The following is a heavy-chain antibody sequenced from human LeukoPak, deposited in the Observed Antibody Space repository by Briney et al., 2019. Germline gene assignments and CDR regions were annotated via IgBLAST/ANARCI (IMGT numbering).Heavy chain of an antibody. J-gene: IGHJ4*02. CDR2: ISYDGSNK. D-gene: IGHD6-13*01. V-gene: IGHV3-30-3*01. Sequence: GGSLRLSCAASGFTFSSYAMHWVRQAPGKGLEWVAVISYDGSNKYYADSVKGRFTISRDNSKNTLYLQMNSLRAEDTAAYYCASYSSSWYAFDYWGQGTLVTVSS. CDR1: GFTFSSYA. CDR3: ASYSSSWYAFDY.